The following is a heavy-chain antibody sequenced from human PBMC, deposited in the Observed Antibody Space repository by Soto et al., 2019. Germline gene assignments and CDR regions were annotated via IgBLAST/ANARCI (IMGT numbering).Heavy chain of an antibody. D-gene: IGHD2-2*01. V-gene: IGHV4-39*01. Sequence: TSETLSLTYTVSGGSISTSYYWGWIRQPPGKGLEWIGTIYYSGSTYYNPSLKSRVTISGDTSKNQFSLKLRSVTAADTAVYYCARVPVIPAAMIYWGQGTQVTVS. J-gene: IGHJ4*02. CDR3: ARVPVIPAAMIY. CDR1: GGSISTSYY. CDR2: IYYSGST.